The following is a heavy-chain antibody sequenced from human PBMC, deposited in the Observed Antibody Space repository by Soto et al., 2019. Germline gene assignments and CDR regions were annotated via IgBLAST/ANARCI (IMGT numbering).Heavy chain of an antibody. CDR3: AREGSSGWRPHYFDY. V-gene: IGHV4-4*07. Sequence: KTSETLSLTCTVSGGSISSYYWSWIRQPAGKGLEWIGRIYTSGSTNYNPSLKSRVTMSVDTSKNQFSLKLSSVTAADTAVYYCAREGSSGWRPHYFDYWGQGTLVTVSS. J-gene: IGHJ4*02. D-gene: IGHD6-19*01. CDR1: GGSISSYY. CDR2: IYTSGST.